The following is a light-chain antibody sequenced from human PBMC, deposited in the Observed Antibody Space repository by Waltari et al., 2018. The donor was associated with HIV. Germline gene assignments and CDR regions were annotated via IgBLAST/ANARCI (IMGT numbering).Light chain of an antibody. V-gene: IGKV3-15*01. J-gene: IGKJ1*01. Sequence: IVMTQSPATLSVSPGERATLSCRASQSVTSNLAWYQQKPGQAPRPLIYGASTRATGIPARFSGGGSGTEFALTIRSLQSEDFAVYYCQQYNNWPPTFGQGTKVEIK. CDR2: GAS. CDR1: QSVTSN. CDR3: QQYNNWPPT.